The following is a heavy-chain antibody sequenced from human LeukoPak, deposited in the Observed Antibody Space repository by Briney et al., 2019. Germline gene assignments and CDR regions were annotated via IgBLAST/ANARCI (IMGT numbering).Heavy chain of an antibody. J-gene: IGHJ3*02. CDR1: GFTFSSYS. CDR2: ISSSSSYI. Sequence: PGGSLRLSCAASGFTFSSYSMNWVRQAPGKGLEWVSSISSSSSYIYYADSVKGRFTISRDNAKNSLYLQMNSLRAEDTAVYYCARGGRSSGYPQLVFNAFDIWGQGTMVTVSS. CDR3: ARGGRSSGYPQLVFNAFDI. V-gene: IGHV3-21*01. D-gene: IGHD3-22*01.